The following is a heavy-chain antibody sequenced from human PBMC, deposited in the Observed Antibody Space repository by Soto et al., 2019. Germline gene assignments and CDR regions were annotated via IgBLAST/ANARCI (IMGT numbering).Heavy chain of an antibody. CDR1: GGSISSGNSYS. V-gene: IGHV4-30-2*01. D-gene: IGHD3-16*01. J-gene: IGHJ5*02. CDR2: ISHTGST. CDR3: ARAVAPYLGTWFDP. Sequence: SETLSLTCAVSGGSISSGNSYSWSWIRQPPGKGLEWIGSISHTGSTSYNPSLKGRVTMSVDKSKNQLSLKLSSVTAADMAVYYCARAVAPYLGTWFDPWGQGTRVTVSS.